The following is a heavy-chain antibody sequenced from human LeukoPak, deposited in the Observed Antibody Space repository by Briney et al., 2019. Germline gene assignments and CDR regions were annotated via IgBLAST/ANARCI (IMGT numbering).Heavy chain of an antibody. CDR1: GYTFTGYY. CDR3: ARGATKIGFPGAFDI. CDR2: INPNSGGT. Sequence: ASVKVSCKASGYTFTGYYMHWVRQAPGQGLEWMGWINPNSGGTNYAQKFQGRVTMTRDTSISTAYMELSRLRSDDTAVYYCARGATKIGFPGAFDIWGQGTMVTVSS. V-gene: IGHV1-2*02. J-gene: IGHJ3*02. D-gene: IGHD2-8*01.